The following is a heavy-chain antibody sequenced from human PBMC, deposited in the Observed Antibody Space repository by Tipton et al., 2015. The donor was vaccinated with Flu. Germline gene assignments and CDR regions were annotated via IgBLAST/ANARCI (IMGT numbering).Heavy chain of an antibody. V-gene: IGHV4-39*01. CDR1: SGSIRSTNYF. J-gene: IGHJ4*02. CDR2: IYPSGTT. D-gene: IGHD3-10*02. Sequence: TLSLTCTVSSGSIRSTNYFCAWIRQPPGKRLELIGSIYPSGTTYYNPSLKSRVTISVDTSKSQFSLKLRSVTVADTAVYYCARLSYYDVDLKNFYFDYWGLGALVTVSS. CDR3: ARLSYYDVDLKNFYFDY.